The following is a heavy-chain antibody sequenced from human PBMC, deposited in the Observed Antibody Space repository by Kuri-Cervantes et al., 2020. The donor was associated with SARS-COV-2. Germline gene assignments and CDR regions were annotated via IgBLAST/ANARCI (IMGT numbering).Heavy chain of an antibody. CDR2: INHGGST. J-gene: IGHJ4*02. Sequence: GSLRLSCAVDGGSFSGYYWSWIRQPPGKGLEWIGEINHGGSTNYNPSLKSRVTVSVDTSKNQFSLKLSSVTAADTAVYYCARAPYTFGGVHLHFDYWGQGTLVTVSS. CDR3: ARAPYTFGGVHLHFDY. D-gene: IGHD3-16*01. V-gene: IGHV4-34*01. CDR1: GGSFSGYY.